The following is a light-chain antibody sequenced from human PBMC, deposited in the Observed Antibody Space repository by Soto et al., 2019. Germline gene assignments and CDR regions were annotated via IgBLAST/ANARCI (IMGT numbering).Light chain of an antibody. CDR3: QQFNSYPLT. V-gene: IGKV1-13*02. Sequence: AIQLTQSPSSLAASVGDRVTITCRASQGINSALAWYQQTPGKAPKLLIYDASSLESGVPSRFSGGGSGTDFTLTISSLQSEDFAAYYCQQFNSYPLTFGGGTKVEIK. CDR1: QGINSA. CDR2: DAS. J-gene: IGKJ4*01.